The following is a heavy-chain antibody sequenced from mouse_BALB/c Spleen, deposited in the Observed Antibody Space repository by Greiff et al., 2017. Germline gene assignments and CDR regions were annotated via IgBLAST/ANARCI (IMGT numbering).Heavy chain of an antibody. J-gene: IGHJ4*01. CDR1: GFTFSSYA. Sequence: EVQVVESGGGLVKPGGSLKLSCAASGFTFSSYAMSWVRQSPEKRLEWVAEISSGGSYTYYPDTVTGRFTISRDNAKNTLYLEMSSLRSEDTAMYYWARDVYYDYDGYAMDYWGQGTSVTVSS. D-gene: IGHD2-4*01. CDR3: ARDVYYDYDGYAMDY. CDR2: ISSGGSYT. V-gene: IGHV5-9-4*01.